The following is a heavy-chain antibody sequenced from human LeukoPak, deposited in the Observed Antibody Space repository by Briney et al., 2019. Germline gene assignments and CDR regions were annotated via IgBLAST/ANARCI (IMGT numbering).Heavy chain of an antibody. Sequence: PSETLSLTCTVSGGSISSSSYYWDWIRQPPGKGLEWIGTTYYSGSTDYNPSLKSRVTISVDTSKNQFSLMLSSVTAADTAVYYCARRAGLFRKRAYFDYWGQGTLVTVSS. CDR3: ARRAGLFRKRAYFDY. CDR2: TYYSGST. J-gene: IGHJ4*02. D-gene: IGHD1-14*01. CDR1: GGSISSSSYY. V-gene: IGHV4-39*01.